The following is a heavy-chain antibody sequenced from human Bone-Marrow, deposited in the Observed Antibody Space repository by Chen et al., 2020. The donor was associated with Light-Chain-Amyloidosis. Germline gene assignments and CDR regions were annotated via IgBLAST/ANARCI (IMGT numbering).Heavy chain of an antibody. D-gene: IGHD5-12*01. CDR2: IYTSGST. Sequence: SWIRQPAGKGLEWIGRIYTSGSTNYNPSLKSRVTMSVDTSKXQLSLKLSSVTAADTAVYYCAKTSGYDFDYWGQGTLVTVSA. J-gene: IGHJ4*02. V-gene: IGHV4-4*07. CDR3: AKTSGYDFDY.